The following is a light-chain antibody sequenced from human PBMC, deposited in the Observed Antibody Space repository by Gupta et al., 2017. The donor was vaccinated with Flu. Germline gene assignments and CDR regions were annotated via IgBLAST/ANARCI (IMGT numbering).Light chain of an antibody. CDR2: LGS. CDR1: QSLLHSNGYNY. CDR3: RQALQRPHT. J-gene: IGKJ4*01. Sequence: DIVMTQSPLSLPVTPGEPASISCRSSQSLLHSNGYNYLDWYLQKPGQSPQLLIYLGSNRASGVPDRFSGSGSGTDFTLKISRVEAEDVGVYFCRQALQRPHTFGGGTKVEIK. V-gene: IGKV2-28*01.